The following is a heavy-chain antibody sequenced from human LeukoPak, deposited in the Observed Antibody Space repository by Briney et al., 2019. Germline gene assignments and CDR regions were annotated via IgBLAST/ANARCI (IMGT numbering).Heavy chain of an antibody. CDR3: ARAGGCTATRCSTTPAFDS. Sequence: GGSLTLSCAASGFTFNTYWMSWVRQAPGKGLEWVGTINEDGSEKYYVGSVKGRFSISRHNAKKSLLLHMSSLRAEDTAVYYCARAGGCTATRCSTTPAFDSWGQGTLVTVSS. D-gene: IGHD2-2*02. CDR2: INEDGSEK. V-gene: IGHV3-7*03. CDR1: GFTFNTYW. J-gene: IGHJ4*02.